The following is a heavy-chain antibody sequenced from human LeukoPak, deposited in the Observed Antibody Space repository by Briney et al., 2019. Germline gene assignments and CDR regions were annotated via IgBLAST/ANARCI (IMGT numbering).Heavy chain of an antibody. Sequence: GGSLRLSCVISRFTFSSYAMSWVRQAPGKGLEWVSGVSAGGGSTYHADSVKGRFTISRDNSKNTLYLQMNSLRGEDTAVYYCAKDGRSSTPGYWGQGTLVTVSS. J-gene: IGHJ4*02. CDR2: VSAGGGST. V-gene: IGHV3-23*01. CDR1: RFTFSSYA. D-gene: IGHD2-2*01. CDR3: AKDGRSSTPGY.